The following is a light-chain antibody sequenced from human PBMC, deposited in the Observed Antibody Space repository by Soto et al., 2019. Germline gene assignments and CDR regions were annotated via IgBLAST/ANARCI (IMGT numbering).Light chain of an antibody. CDR3: QSYDSSLSRRWV. Sequence: QSVLTQPPSVSGAPGQRVTISCTGSSSNIGAGYPVHWYQQLPGTAPRLLVAGNRPSGVPDRFSVSKSGASASLAITGLQAEDEADYYCQSYDSSLSRRWVFGGGTKVTVL. J-gene: IGLJ3*02. V-gene: IGLV1-40*01. CDR1: SSNIGAGYP. CDR2: G.